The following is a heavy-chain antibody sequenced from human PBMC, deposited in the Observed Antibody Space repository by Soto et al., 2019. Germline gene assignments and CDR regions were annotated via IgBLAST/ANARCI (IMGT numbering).Heavy chain of an antibody. V-gene: IGHV1-2*02. CDR2: ISPSNGDT. D-gene: IGHD3-10*01. Sequence: GASVKVSCKASGYTFIGYYIHWIRQAPGQGLEWMGWISPSNGDTEFAPKFQGRVTVTRDTSLSTVYLTLSRLESDDTAVYYCTWAGVIPFFSDWGQGTQVTVSS. CDR1: GYTFIGYY. CDR3: TWAGVIPFFSD. J-gene: IGHJ4*02.